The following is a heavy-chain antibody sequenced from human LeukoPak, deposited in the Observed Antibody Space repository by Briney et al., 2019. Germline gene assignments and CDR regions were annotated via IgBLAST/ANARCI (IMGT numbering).Heavy chain of an antibody. CDR2: IKQDGSEK. D-gene: IGHD3-16*01. V-gene: IGHV3-7*02. CDR1: GFTFSSFG. Sequence: PGGSLRLSCAASGFTFSSFGIHWVRQAPGKGLEWVANIKQDGSEKYYVDSVKGRFTISRDNAKNSLYLQMNSLRAEDTAVYYCARRGNFDYWGQGTLVTVSS. J-gene: IGHJ4*02. CDR3: ARRGNFDY.